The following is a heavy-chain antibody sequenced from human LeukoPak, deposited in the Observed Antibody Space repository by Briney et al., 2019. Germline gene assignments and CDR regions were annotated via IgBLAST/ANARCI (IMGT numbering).Heavy chain of an antibody. CDR3: ARDGGGGYGDFDY. J-gene: IGHJ4*02. CDR1: GGSISSGGYY. CDR2: IYYSGST. D-gene: IGHD4-17*01. V-gene: IGHV4-31*03. Sequence: PSQTLSPTCTVSGGSISSGGYYWSWIRQHPGKGLEWIGYIYYSGSTYYNPSLKSRVTISVDTSKNQFSLKLSSVTAADTAVYYCARDGGGGYGDFDYWGQGTLVTVSS.